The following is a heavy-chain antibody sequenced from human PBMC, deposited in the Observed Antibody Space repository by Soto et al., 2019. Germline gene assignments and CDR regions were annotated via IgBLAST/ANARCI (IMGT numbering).Heavy chain of an antibody. CDR3: ARHPLGDYNGAFDI. V-gene: IGHV4-39*01. Sequence: SETLSLTCTVSGGSISSYYWGWIRQPPGKGLEWIGSIYYSGSTYYNPSLKSRVTISVDTSKNQFSLKLSSVTAADTAVYYCARHPLGDYNGAFDIWGQGTMVTVSS. J-gene: IGHJ3*02. CDR2: IYYSGST. D-gene: IGHD4-17*01. CDR1: GGSISSYY.